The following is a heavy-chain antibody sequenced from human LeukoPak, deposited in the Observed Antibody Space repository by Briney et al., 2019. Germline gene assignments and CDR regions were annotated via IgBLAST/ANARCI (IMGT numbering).Heavy chain of an antibody. D-gene: IGHD3-9*01. V-gene: IGHV3-7*01. Sequence: GGSLRLSCAASGFTFSSYWMGWVRQAPGEGLEWVANIKQDGSEKFYVDSVKGRFTISRDNAKNSLYLQMNSLRAEDTAVYYCAKDLLNRLRYFDWLVDYWGQGTLVTVSS. CDR2: IKQDGSEK. J-gene: IGHJ4*02. CDR1: GFTFSSYW. CDR3: AKDLLNRLRYFDWLVDY.